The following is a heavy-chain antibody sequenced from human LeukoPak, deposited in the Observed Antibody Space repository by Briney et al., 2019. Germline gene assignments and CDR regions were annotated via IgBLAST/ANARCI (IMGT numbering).Heavy chain of an antibody. V-gene: IGHV1-8*01. Sequence: ASVKVSCKASGYTFTSYDINWVRQATGQGLEWMGWMNPNSGNTGYAQEFQGRVTMTRNTSISTAYMELSSLRSEDTAVYYCARGRWYYDSSGYYNWFDPWGQGTLVTVSS. CDR3: ARGRWYYDSSGYYNWFDP. CDR1: GYTFTSYD. CDR2: MNPNSGNT. J-gene: IGHJ5*02. D-gene: IGHD3-22*01.